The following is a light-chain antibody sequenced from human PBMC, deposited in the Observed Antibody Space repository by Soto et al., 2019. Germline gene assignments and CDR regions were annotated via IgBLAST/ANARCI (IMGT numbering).Light chain of an antibody. CDR1: QSVLYSSNNKNY. CDR2: WAF. J-gene: IGKJ1*01. V-gene: IGKV4-1*01. Sequence: DIVMTQSPDSLAVSLGERATINCKSSQSVLYSSNNKNYLAWYQQKPGQPPKLLIYWAFTRESGVPAPFSASGSGTDYTVTISSLPTEDVAVYYYQEYYSTPPTFGHGTKVYIK. CDR3: QEYYSTPPT.